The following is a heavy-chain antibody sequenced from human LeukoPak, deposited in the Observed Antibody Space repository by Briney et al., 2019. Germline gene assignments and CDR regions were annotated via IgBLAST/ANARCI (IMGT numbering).Heavy chain of an antibody. CDR2: ISSHGSNK. CDR1: GFTFSRDL. J-gene: IGHJ4*02. CDR3: AREQGQQWRRFDS. V-gene: IGHV3-30*04. D-gene: IGHD6-19*01. Sequence: GGSLRLSRAASGFTFSRDLMTWVRQAPGKGLKWVAVISSHGSNKDYADSVKGRFTISRDNSENTLYLQMDSLTTEDTGVYYCAREQGQQWRRFDSWGQGSPVTVSS.